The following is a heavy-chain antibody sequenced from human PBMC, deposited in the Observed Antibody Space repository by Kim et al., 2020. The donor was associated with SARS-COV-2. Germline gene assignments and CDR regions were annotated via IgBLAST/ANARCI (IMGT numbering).Heavy chain of an antibody. J-gene: IGHJ4*02. D-gene: IGHD5-18*01. Sequence: QKFQGRVTMTRDTSISTAYMELSRLRSDDTAVYYCARDREIQLWPIYYDYWGQGTLVTVSS. CDR3: ARDREIQLWPIYYDY. V-gene: IGHV1-2*02.